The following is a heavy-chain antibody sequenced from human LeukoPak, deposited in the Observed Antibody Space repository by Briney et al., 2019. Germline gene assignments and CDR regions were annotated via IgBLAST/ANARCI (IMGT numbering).Heavy chain of an antibody. Sequence: GGSLRLSCAASGFTFSSYWMNWARQAPGKGLEWVASINHNGNVNYYVDSVKGRFTISRDNAKNTLYLQMNSLRAEDTAVYYCVRGGIASAFDIWGQGTMVTVSS. CDR1: GFTFSSYW. CDR2: INHNGNVN. D-gene: IGHD6-13*01. CDR3: VRGGIASAFDI. J-gene: IGHJ3*02. V-gene: IGHV3-7*01.